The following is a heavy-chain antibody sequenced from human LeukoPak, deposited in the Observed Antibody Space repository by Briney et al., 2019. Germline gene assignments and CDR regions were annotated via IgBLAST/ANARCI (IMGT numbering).Heavy chain of an antibody. Sequence: AGGSLRLSCAASGFTFSSYAMSWVRQAPGKGLQWVSAISGSGGSIYYADSVKGRFTISRDNSKNTLYLQMNSLRAEDTAVYYCAKDIVATFPYYYYGMDVWGQGTTVTVSS. CDR3: AKDIVATFPYYYYGMDV. V-gene: IGHV3-23*01. J-gene: IGHJ6*02. CDR2: ISGSGGSI. D-gene: IGHD5-12*01. CDR1: GFTFSSYA.